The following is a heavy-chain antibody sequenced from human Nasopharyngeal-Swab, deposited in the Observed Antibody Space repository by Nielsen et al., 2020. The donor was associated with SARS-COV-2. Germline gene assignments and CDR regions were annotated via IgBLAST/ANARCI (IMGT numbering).Heavy chain of an antibody. V-gene: IGHV3-15*01. J-gene: IGHJ6*03. D-gene: IGHD6-19*01. Sequence: GGSLRLSCAASGFTFSNAWMSWVRQAPGKGLEWVGRIKSKTDGGTTDYAAPVKGRFTISRDDSKNTLYLQMNSLKTEDTAVHYCTTDPQQWLVEYYYYMDVWGKGTTVTVSS. CDR2: IKSKTDGGTT. CDR1: GFTFSNAW. CDR3: TTDPQQWLVEYYYYMDV.